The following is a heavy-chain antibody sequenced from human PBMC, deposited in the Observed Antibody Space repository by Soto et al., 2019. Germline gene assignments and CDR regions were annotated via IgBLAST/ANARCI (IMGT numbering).Heavy chain of an antibody. J-gene: IGHJ5*02. CDR2: IYHTGTT. V-gene: IGHV4-30-2*01. Sequence: SETLSLTCTVSGGSINSGGYSWTLIRQPPGKGLEWIGFIYHTGTTYYTPSLKSRVTISVDRSKNQFSLKLNPVTAAATAVYYCACGVNSCDSSGSSWFEHWGQGALVTVSS. CDR3: ACGVNSCDSSGSSWFEH. CDR1: GGSINSGGYS. D-gene: IGHD3-22*01.